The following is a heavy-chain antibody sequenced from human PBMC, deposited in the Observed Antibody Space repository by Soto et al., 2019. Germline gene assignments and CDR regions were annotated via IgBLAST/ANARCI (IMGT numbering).Heavy chain of an antibody. CDR1: GYTFTGYY. CDR3: AREDQNWGGAFDI. D-gene: IGHD7-27*01. Sequence: ASVKVSCKASGYTFTGYYMHWVRQAPGQGLEWMGWINPNSGGTNYAQKFQGWVTMTRDTSISTAYMELSRLRSDDTAVYYCAREDQNWGGAFDIWGQGTMVTVS. CDR2: INPNSGGT. J-gene: IGHJ3*02. V-gene: IGHV1-2*04.